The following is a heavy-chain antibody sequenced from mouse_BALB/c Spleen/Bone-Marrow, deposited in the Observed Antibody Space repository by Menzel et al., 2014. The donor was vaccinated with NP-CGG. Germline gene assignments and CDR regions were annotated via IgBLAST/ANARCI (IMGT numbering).Heavy chain of an antibody. D-gene: IGHD1-1*01. J-gene: IGHJ4*01. CDR3: ARRIGKAMDY. V-gene: IGHV3-2*02. Sequence: EVQRVESGPGLVKPSQSLSLTCTVTGYSITSDYAWSWIRQFPGNKLEWMGYISYSGSTSYNSSLKSRISITRDTSKNQFFLQLNSVTTEDTATYYCARRIGKAMDYWGQGTSVTVSS. CDR2: ISYSGST. CDR1: GYSITSDYA.